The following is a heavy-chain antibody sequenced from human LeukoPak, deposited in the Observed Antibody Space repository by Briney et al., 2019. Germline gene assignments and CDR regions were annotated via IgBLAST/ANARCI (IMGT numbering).Heavy chain of an antibody. D-gene: IGHD3-16*02. Sequence: GASVKVSCKASGYTFTSYGISWVRQAPGQGLEWMGWISAYNSNTNYAQKLQGRVTMTTDTSTSTAYMELRSLRSDDTAVYYCARDLYDYVWGSYRDIYFDYWGQGTLVTVSS. J-gene: IGHJ4*02. CDR3: ARDLYDYVWGSYRDIYFDY. CDR1: GYTFTSYG. CDR2: ISAYNSNT. V-gene: IGHV1-18*01.